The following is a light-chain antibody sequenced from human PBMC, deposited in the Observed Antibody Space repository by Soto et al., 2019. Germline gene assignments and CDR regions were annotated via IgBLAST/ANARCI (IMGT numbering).Light chain of an antibody. Sequence: EIVLTQSPGTLVLSPGERAILSCRASQSVRSGYLAWYQQRPGLAPRLLIFGASSRATGIPDRFSGSGSGTDFTLTIARLEPEDSAVYYCQQYGSSPRTFGQGTKVEFK. CDR1: QSVRSGY. CDR2: GAS. V-gene: IGKV3-20*01. J-gene: IGKJ1*01. CDR3: QQYGSSPRT.